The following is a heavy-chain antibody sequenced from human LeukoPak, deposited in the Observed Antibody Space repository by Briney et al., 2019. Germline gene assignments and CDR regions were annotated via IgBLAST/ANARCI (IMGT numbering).Heavy chain of an antibody. CDR1: GFTFDDYA. CDR2: ISWDGGST. J-gene: IGHJ6*04. Sequence: GGSLRLSCAASGFTFDDYAMHWVRQAPGKGLEWVSLISWDGGSTYYADSVKGRFTISRDNSKNSLYLQMNSLRAEDTALYYCAKGLEREYYYYYYGVDVWGKGTTVTVSS. CDR3: AKGLEREYYYYYYGVDV. V-gene: IGHV3-43D*04. D-gene: IGHD1-1*01.